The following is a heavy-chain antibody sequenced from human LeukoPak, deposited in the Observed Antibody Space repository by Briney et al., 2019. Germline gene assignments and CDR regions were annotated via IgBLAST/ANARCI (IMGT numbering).Heavy chain of an antibody. Sequence: GRSLRLFCAASGFTFSSYGMHWVRQAPGKGLEWVAVIWYDGSNKYYADSVKGRFTISRDNSKNTLYLQMNSLRAEDTAVYYCARDRTTPGTSWIQLWSRSDRPEAFDIWGQGTMVTVSS. CDR2: IWYDGSNK. CDR1: GFTFSSYG. J-gene: IGHJ3*02. CDR3: ARDRTTPGTSWIQLWSRSDRPEAFDI. D-gene: IGHD5-18*01. V-gene: IGHV3-33*01.